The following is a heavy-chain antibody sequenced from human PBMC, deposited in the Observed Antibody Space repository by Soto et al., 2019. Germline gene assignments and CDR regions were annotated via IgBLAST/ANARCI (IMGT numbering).Heavy chain of an antibody. CDR1: GYTFTSYG. V-gene: IGHV1-18*01. D-gene: IGHD3-3*01. Sequence: ASVKVSCKASGYTFTSYGISWVRQAPGQGLEWVGWISAYNGNTNYAQKLQGRVTMTTDTSTSTAYMELRSLRSDDTAVYYCARDYDFWSGYYFGYWGQGTLVTVSS. J-gene: IGHJ4*02. CDR2: ISAYNGNT. CDR3: ARDYDFWSGYYFGY.